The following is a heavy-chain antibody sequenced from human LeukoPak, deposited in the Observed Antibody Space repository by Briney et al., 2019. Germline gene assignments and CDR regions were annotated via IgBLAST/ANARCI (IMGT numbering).Heavy chain of an antibody. Sequence: GASVKVSCKASGYTFTSYYMHWVRQAPGQGLEWMGIINPSGGSTSYAQKFQGRVTMTRDTSTSTVYMELSSLRSEDTAVYYCARDPGDSSGYFHAFDIWGQGTMVTVSS. J-gene: IGHJ3*02. CDR2: INPSGGST. V-gene: IGHV1-46*01. D-gene: IGHD3-22*01. CDR3: ARDPGDSSGYFHAFDI. CDR1: GYTFTSYY.